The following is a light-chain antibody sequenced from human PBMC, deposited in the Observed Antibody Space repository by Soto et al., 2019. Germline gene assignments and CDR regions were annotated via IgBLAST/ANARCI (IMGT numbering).Light chain of an antibody. CDR3: QQYYSTPFT. J-gene: IGKJ3*01. CDR2: WAS. CDR1: QSILYSSNNKNY. Sequence: DIVMTQSPDSLAVSLAERATINCKSSQSILYSSNNKNYLAWYQQKPGQPPKLLIYWASTRESGVPDRFSGSGSGTDFTLAISSLQPEDLAVYYCQQYYSTPFTFGPGTKVDIK. V-gene: IGKV4-1*01.